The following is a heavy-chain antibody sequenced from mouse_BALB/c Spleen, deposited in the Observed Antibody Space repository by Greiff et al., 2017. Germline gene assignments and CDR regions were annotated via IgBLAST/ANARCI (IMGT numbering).Heavy chain of an antibody. J-gene: IGHJ2*01. CDR2: ISYSGST. D-gene: IGHD2-2*01. V-gene: IGHV3-8*02. CDR3: ARWLPRTYYFDY. Sequence: EVMLVESGPSLVKPSQTLSLTCSVTGDSITSGYWNWIRKFPGNKLEYMGYISYSGSTYYNPSLKSRISITRDTSKNQYYLQLNSVTTEDTATYYCARWLPRTYYFDYWGQGTTLTVSS. CDR1: GDSITSGY.